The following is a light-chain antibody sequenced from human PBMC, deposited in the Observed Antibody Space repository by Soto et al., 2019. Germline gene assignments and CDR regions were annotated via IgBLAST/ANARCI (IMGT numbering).Light chain of an antibody. V-gene: IGKV3-15*01. J-gene: IGKJ1*01. Sequence: SLSVSPGERATLXXRASQSVSSNLAWYQQKLGQAPRLLIYGASTRATGISARFSGSGSGTEFTLTISSLQSEDFAIYYCQQYKNWPRTFGQGTKV. CDR3: QQYKNWPRT. CDR1: QSVSSN. CDR2: GAS.